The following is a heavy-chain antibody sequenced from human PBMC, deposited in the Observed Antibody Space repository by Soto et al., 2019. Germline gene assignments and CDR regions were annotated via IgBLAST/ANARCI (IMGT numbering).Heavy chain of an antibody. D-gene: IGHD2-2*01. CDR1: GFTFGYYN. J-gene: IGHJ4*02. Sequence: DVQLVESGGGLVQPGRSLRLSCAASGFTFGYYNMHWVRQAPGKGLEWVSFVRSSGDDTYYADSVKGRFTISRDNAKDSLYLQMNSLREEDTAVYYCARDGESSSSSDFDFWGQGALVTVSS. V-gene: IGHV3-48*02. CDR3: ARDGESSSSSDFDF. CDR2: VRSSGDDT.